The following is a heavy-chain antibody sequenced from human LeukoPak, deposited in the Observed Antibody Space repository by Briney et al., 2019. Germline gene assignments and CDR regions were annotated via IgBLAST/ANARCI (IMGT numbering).Heavy chain of an antibody. V-gene: IGHV1-24*01. CDR1: GYTLTELS. D-gene: IGHD1-26*01. CDR3: ATGDRRRERGAWAFDI. CDR2: FDPEDGET. J-gene: IGHJ3*02. Sequence: ASVKVSCKVSGYTLTELSMHWVRQAPGKGLEWMGGFDPEDGETIYAQKFQGRVTMTEDTSTDTAYMELSSLRSEDTAVYYCATGDRRRERGAWAFDIWGQGTMVTVSS.